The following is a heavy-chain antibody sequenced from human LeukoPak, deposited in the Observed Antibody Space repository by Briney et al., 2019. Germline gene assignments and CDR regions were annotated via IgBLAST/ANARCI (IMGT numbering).Heavy chain of an antibody. CDR1: GGSISSYY. J-gene: IGHJ6*02. Sequence: SETLSLTCTVSGGSISSYYWSRIRQPPGKGLEWIGYIYYSGSTNYNPSLKSRVTISVDTSKNQFSLKLSSVTAADTAVYYCARDPSRFGELWGYYYYGMDVWGQGTTVTVSS. CDR2: IYYSGST. CDR3: ARDPSRFGELWGYYYYGMDV. V-gene: IGHV4-59*01. D-gene: IGHD3-10*01.